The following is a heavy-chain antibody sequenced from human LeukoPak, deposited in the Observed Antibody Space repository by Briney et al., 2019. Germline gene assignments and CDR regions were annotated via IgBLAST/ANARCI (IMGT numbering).Heavy chain of an antibody. V-gene: IGHV3-33*06. Sequence: GGSLRLSCAASGFTFSNYGMHWVRQAPGKGLEWVALIWYDGNNKYYADSVKGRFTVSRDNSRNTLYLQMNSLRAEDTAVYYCAKDLYYFGSGSHDYWGQGTLVTVSS. CDR1: GFTFSNYG. J-gene: IGHJ4*02. CDR3: AKDLYYFGSGSHDY. D-gene: IGHD3-10*01. CDR2: IWYDGNNK.